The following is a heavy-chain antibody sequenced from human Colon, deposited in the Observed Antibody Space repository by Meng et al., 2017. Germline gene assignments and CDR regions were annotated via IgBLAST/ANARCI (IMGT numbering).Heavy chain of an antibody. V-gene: IGHV4-4*02. CDR3: PRWGITYDAAQFFDY. Sequence: QLQLQESGPGLVKPSGTLAVTFAMSGDSISSNTWWNWVRQAPGQGLEWIGEIYQSGTTNINPSFMSRVTMSRDKSRNEFSLKLNSLTAADTAIYYCPRWGITYDAAQFFDYWGQGILVTVSS. CDR1: GDSISSNTW. D-gene: IGHD2-15*01. J-gene: IGHJ5*01. CDR2: IYQSGTT.